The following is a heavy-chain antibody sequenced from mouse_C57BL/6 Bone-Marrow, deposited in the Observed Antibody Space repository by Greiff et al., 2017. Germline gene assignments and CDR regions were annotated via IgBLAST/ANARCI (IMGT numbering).Heavy chain of an antibody. CDR1: GFTFSSYA. CDR2: ISSGGDYI. CDR3: TRGGDYGQGFDD. V-gene: IGHV5-9-1*02. J-gene: IGHJ2*01. Sequence: EVQGVESGEGLVKPGGSLKLSCAASGFTFSSYAMSWVRQTPEKRLEWVAYISSGGDYIYYADTVKGRFTISKDNARNTLYLQMSSLKSEDTAMYYCTRGGDYGQGFDDWGQGTTLTVSS. D-gene: IGHD1-1*01.